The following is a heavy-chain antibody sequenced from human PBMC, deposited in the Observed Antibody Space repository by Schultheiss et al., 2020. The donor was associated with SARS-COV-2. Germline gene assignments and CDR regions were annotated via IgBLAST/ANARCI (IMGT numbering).Heavy chain of an antibody. CDR2: IWYDGSNK. D-gene: IGHD3-16*01. CDR1: GFTFSSYG. CDR3: AREPYTLYYYYGMDV. J-gene: IGHJ6*02. V-gene: IGHV3-33*01. Sequence: GGSLRLSCAASGFTFSSYGMHWVRQAPGKGLEWVAVIWYDGSNKYYADSVKGRFTISRDNSKNTLYLQMNSLRAEDTAVYYCAREPYTLYYYYGMDVWGQGTTVTVSS.